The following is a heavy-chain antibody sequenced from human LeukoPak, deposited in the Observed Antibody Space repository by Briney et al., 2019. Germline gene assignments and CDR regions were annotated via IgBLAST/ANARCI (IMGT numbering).Heavy chain of an antibody. CDR3: TYSSGWYGLNAFDI. J-gene: IGHJ3*02. D-gene: IGHD6-19*01. CDR2: IRYDGSNK. V-gene: IGHV3-30*02. CDR1: GFTFSSYG. Sequence: PGGSLRLSCAASGFTFSSYGMHWVRQAPGKGLEWVAFIRYDGSNKYYADSVKGRFTISRDNSKNTLYLQMNSLRAEDTAVYYCTYSSGWYGLNAFDIWGQGTMVTVSS.